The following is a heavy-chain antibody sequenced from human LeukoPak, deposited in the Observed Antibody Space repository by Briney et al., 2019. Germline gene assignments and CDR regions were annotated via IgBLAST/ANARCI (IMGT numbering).Heavy chain of an antibody. Sequence: GSLRLFCTASGFNLSNYAMHWGRQAPGQGLEWVAVISYDGSRKDYTDSVNGRFTISRDNSKNTLYLQMNSLRAEDTAVYYCARGPAYFTPDCWGQGTLVTVSS. J-gene: IGHJ4*02. CDR2: ISYDGSRK. CDR3: ARGPAYFTPDC. CDR1: GFNLSNYA. D-gene: IGHD3-16*01. V-gene: IGHV3-30*04.